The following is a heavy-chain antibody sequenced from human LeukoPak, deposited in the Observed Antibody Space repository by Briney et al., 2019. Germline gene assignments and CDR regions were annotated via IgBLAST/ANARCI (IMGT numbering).Heavy chain of an antibody. CDR2: IYYSGST. Sequence: PSETLSLTCTVSGGSISSYYWSWIRQPPWKELEWIGYIYYSGSTNYNPSLKSRVTISVDTSKNQFSLKLSSVTAADTAVYYCARTAGYFDYWGQGTLVTVSS. J-gene: IGHJ4*02. CDR3: ARTAGYFDY. V-gene: IGHV4-59*01. CDR1: GGSISSYY. D-gene: IGHD6-13*01.